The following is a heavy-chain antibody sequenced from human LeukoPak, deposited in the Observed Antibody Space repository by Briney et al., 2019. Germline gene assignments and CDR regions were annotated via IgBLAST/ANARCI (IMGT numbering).Heavy chain of an antibody. CDR2: TSSTSIHI. Sequence: PGGSLRLSCAASGFTYSSYSMNWFRQAPGKGLDWVSSTSSTSIHIYYADSVNGRFTISRDNAENSLYLQMNSLRAEDTAVYYCVLGGAGGIRDVAYDIRGQGTMVTVSS. J-gene: IGHJ3*02. D-gene: IGHD6-13*01. CDR1: GFTYSSYS. CDR3: VLGGAGGIRDVAYDI. V-gene: IGHV3-21*01.